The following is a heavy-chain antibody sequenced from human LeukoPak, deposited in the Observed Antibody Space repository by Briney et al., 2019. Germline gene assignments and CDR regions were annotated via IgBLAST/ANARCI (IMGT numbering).Heavy chain of an antibody. V-gene: IGHV1-69*04. CDR3: ARVVRDGVGSYHFDN. D-gene: IGHD3-10*01. Sequence: ASVKVSCKASGYTFTSYGISWVRQAPGQGLEWMGRIIPILGIANYAQKFQGRVTIAADKSTSTAYMELSSLRSEDTAVYYCARVVRDGVGSYHFDNWGQGTLVAVSS. CDR2: IIPILGIA. CDR1: GYTFTSYG. J-gene: IGHJ4*02.